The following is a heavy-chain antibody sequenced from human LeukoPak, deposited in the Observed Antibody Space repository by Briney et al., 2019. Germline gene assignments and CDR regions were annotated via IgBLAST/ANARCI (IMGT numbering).Heavy chain of an antibody. J-gene: IGHJ3*02. Sequence: ASVKVSCKASGYTFTGYYIHWVRQAAGQGLEWMGWINPNSGGTNYAQKFQGRVTMTEDTSTDTAYMELSSLRSEDTAVYYCTHRYCSGGSCYSHAFDIWGQGTMVTVSS. V-gene: IGHV1-2*02. CDR2: INPNSGGT. CDR3: THRYCSGGSCYSHAFDI. CDR1: GYTFTGYY. D-gene: IGHD2-15*01.